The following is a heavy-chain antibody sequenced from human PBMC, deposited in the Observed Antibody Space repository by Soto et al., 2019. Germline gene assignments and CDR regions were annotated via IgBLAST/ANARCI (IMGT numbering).Heavy chain of an antibody. CDR2: ISSSSSYI. CDR1: GFTFSSYS. D-gene: IGHD6-19*01. J-gene: IGHJ4*02. Sequence: EVQLVESGGGLVKPGGSLRLSCAASGFTFSSYSMNWVRQAPGKGLEWVSSISSSSSYIYYADSVKGRFTISRDNAKNSLYLQMNSLRAEDTAVYYCASKSFGWFIDYWGQGTLVTVSS. CDR3: ASKSFGWFIDY. V-gene: IGHV3-21*01.